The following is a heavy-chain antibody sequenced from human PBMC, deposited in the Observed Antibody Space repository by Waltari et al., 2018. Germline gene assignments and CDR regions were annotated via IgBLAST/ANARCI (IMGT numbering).Heavy chain of an antibody. Sequence: QVQLVQSGAEVKKPGASVKVSCKASGYTFTSYAMHWVRQAPGQRLEWMGWINAGNGNTKYAQKFQGRVTITRDTSASTAYMELSSLRSQDTAVYYCARAGYSSYNWFDPWGQGTLVTVSS. D-gene: IGHD6-19*01. V-gene: IGHV1-3*01. J-gene: IGHJ5*02. CDR3: ARAGYSSYNWFDP. CDR1: GYTFTSYA. CDR2: INAGNGNT.